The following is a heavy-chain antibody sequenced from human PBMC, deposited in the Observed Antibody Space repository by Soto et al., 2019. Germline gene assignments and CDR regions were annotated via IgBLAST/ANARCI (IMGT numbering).Heavy chain of an antibody. CDR1: GGTFSSYA. CDR3: ARADTVAGRRYFYGMDV. V-gene: IGHV1-69*06. CDR2: IIPIVGTA. J-gene: IGHJ6*02. D-gene: IGHD5-12*01. Sequence: QVQLVQSGAEVKKPGSSVKVSCKASGGTFSSYAISWVRQAPGQGLEWMGGIIPIVGTANYAQKFQGRVTITADKSTSTAYMELRSLRSEDTAVYYCARADTVAGRRYFYGMDVWGQGTTVTVSS.